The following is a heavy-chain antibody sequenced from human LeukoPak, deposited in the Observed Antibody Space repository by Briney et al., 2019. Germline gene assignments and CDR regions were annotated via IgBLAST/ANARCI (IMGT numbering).Heavy chain of an antibody. Sequence: GGSLRLSCAASGFTFSSYAMHWVRQAPGKGLEWVAVISYDGSNKYYADSVKGRFTISRDSSKNTLYLQMNSLRAEDTAVYYCARALGRTFGGPFDYWGQGTLVTVSS. V-gene: IGHV3-30*04. D-gene: IGHD3-10*01. CDR1: GFTFSSYA. CDR2: ISYDGSNK. J-gene: IGHJ4*02. CDR3: ARALGRTFGGPFDY.